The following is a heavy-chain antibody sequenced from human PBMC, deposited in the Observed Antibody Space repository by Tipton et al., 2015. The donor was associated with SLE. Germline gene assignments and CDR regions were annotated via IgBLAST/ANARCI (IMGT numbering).Heavy chain of an antibody. V-gene: IGHV4-39*07. Sequence: TLSLTCTVSGDAINRRNYYWDWIRQPPGKGLEWIGSIYYSGSTYYNPSLKSRVTISVDTSKNQFSLNLSSVTAADTAVYYCVRVGLVAPAAISSGVDYWGQGTLVTVSS. D-gene: IGHD2-2*02. CDR3: VRVGLVAPAAISSGVDY. CDR1: GDAINRRNYY. J-gene: IGHJ4*02. CDR2: IYYSGST.